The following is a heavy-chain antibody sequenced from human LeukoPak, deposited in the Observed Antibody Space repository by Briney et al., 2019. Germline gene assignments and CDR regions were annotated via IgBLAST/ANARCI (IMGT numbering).Heavy chain of an antibody. Sequence: GGSLRLSCAASGFTFSSYGMHWVRQAPGKGLEWVAVISSDGSNKYYADSGKGRFTISRDICKNTLYLQMNRLTREDTAVYFCTRRGTAATGTSYFAYWGQGTLVTVSS. J-gene: IGHJ4*02. CDR2: ISSDGSNK. D-gene: IGHD6-13*01. V-gene: IGHV3-30*03. CDR3: TRRGTAATGTSYFAY. CDR1: GFTFSSYG.